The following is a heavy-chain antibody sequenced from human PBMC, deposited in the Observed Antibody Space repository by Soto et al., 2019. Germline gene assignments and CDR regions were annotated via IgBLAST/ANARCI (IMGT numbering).Heavy chain of an antibody. CDR3: ARRSSSGWFFDY. J-gene: IGHJ4*02. V-gene: IGHV4-39*01. CDR2: IYYGGST. CDR1: GASISSSSYY. D-gene: IGHD6-13*01. Sequence: SSETLSLTCTVSGASISSSSYYWGWIRQSPGKGLEWIGTIYYGGSTSYNPSLKSRVTISVDTSKNQFSLKLSSVTAADTALYYCARRSSSGWFFDYWGQVTLVTVSS.